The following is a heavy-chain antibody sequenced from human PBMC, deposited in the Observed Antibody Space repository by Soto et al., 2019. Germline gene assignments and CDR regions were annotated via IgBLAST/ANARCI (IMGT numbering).Heavy chain of an antibody. D-gene: IGHD3-10*01. Sequence: PGESLKISCKGSGYSFTTHWIGWVRQMPGKGLDWMGIIYCGDSDTRYSPSFQGQVTISADKSISTAYLQWSSLKASDTAMYYCAGGGVRGVITRTRDYYGMDVWGQGTTVTVSS. J-gene: IGHJ6*02. V-gene: IGHV5-51*01. CDR1: GYSFTTHW. CDR3: AGGGVRGVITRTRDYYGMDV. CDR2: IYCGDSDT.